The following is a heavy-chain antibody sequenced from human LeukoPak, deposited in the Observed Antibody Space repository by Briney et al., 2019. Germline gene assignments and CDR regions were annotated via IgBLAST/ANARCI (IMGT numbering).Heavy chain of an antibody. D-gene: IGHD7-27*01. Sequence: PSETLSLTYTVSGGSFNFYFWHWIRQPSGKGLEWLADIDNRGSTQYNPSLRGRGTISVDTSRNHVSLRLTSVTAADTAVYFCARDSNWGFQWGPGTLVTVSS. CDR2: IDNRGST. V-gene: IGHV4-34*01. J-gene: IGHJ4*02. CDR1: GGSFNFYF. CDR3: ARDSNWGFQ.